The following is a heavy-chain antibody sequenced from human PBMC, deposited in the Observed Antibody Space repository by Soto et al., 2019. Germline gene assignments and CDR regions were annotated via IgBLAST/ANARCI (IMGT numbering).Heavy chain of an antibody. CDR3: ARRGAPVGATLGTVEY. V-gene: IGHV1-2*02. CDR1: GHTFTGYY. Sequence: ASVKVSCKASGHTFTGYYMHWVRQAPGQGLEWMGWINPNSGGTNYAQKFQGRVTMTRDTSISTAYMELRRLRFDDTAVYYCARRGAPVGATLGTVEYWGQGTLVTVSS. CDR2: INPNSGGT. J-gene: IGHJ4*02. D-gene: IGHD1-26*01.